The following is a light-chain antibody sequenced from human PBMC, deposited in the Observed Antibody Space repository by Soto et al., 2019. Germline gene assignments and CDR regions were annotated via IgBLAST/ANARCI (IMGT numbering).Light chain of an antibody. J-gene: IGLJ1*01. CDR2: ANN. CDR3: QSFDISLTGYV. CDR1: SSNIGADCD. V-gene: IGLV1-40*01. Sequence: QSVLTQPPSVSGAPGQTITISCTGSSSNIGADCDVHWYRQLPGTAPKLLIYANNNRPAGVPDRFSASKSGTSASLAITGLQAEDEADYYCQSFDISLTGYVFANGTKVTVL.